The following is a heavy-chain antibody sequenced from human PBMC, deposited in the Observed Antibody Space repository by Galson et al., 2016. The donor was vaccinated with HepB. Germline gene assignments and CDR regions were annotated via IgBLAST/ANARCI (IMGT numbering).Heavy chain of an antibody. CDR2: VSFDGTNK. J-gene: IGHJ4*02. CDR1: GFTFSAFG. V-gene: IGHV3-30*18. CDR3: AKGPSILEWLLPVDY. Sequence: SLRLSCAASGFTFSAFGMHWVRQAPGKGLEWVAVVSFDGTNKYYADSVKGRFTISRDNSKNTLYLQMNSLTVEDTAVYYCAKGPSILEWLLPVDYWGQGTLVTVSS. D-gene: IGHD3-3*01.